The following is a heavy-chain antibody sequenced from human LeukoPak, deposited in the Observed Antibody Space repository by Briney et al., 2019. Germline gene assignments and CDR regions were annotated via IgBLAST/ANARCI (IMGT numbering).Heavy chain of an antibody. CDR1: GFTFSSYE. Sequence: GGSLRLSCAASGFTFSSYELDWVRQAPGKGLEWVSYISSSGSIYYADSVKGRFTISRDNAKNSLYLQMNSLRAEDTAVYYCARGKIFDYWGQGTLVTVSS. CDR2: ISSSGSI. CDR3: ARGKIFDY. J-gene: IGHJ4*02. V-gene: IGHV3-48*03.